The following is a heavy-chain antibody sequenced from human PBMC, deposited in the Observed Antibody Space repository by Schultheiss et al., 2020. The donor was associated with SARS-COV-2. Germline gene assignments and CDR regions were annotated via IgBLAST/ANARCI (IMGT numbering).Heavy chain of an antibody. CDR1: GYTFTDHY. CDR3: ARDRVTYYYTTGTDAFDI. V-gene: IGHV1-2*02. Sequence: ASVKVSCKASGYTFTDHYMHWVRQAPGQGLEWMGWINPNSGGTNYAQKFQGRVTMTRDTSISTAYMELSRLRSDDTAVYYCARDRVTYYYTTGTDAFDIWGQGRMVTVSS. J-gene: IGHJ3*02. D-gene: IGHD3-22*01. CDR2: INPNSGGT.